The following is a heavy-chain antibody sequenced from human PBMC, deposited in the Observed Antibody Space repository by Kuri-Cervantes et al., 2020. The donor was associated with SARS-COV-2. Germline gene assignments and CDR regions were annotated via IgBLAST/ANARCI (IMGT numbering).Heavy chain of an antibody. J-gene: IGHJ4*02. Sequence: SVKVSCKASGGTFSSYTISWVRQAPGQGLEWMGGIIPIFGTANYAQKFQGRVTITADKSTSTAYMELSSLRSEDTAVHYCASKSSSGWYPGWGQGTLVTVSS. CDR3: ASKSSSGWYPG. CDR2: IIPIFGTA. CDR1: GGTFSSYT. D-gene: IGHD6-19*01. V-gene: IGHV1-69*06.